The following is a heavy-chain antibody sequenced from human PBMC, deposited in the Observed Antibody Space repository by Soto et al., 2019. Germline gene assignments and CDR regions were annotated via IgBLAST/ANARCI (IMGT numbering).Heavy chain of an antibody. V-gene: IGHV4-59*01. CDR2: MYYSGST. Sequence: QVQLQESGPGLVKPSETLSLTCTVSGGSITSYYWSWIRQPPGKGLEWIGYMYYSGSTNYNPSLRSRVTISVNPSKNQFSLKLSSVTAADTAVYYCARGRGWVDPWGQGTLVTVSS. CDR1: GGSITSYY. CDR3: ARGRGWVDP. J-gene: IGHJ5*02.